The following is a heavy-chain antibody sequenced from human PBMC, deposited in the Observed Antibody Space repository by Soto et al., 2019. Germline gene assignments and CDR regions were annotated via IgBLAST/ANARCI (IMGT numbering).Heavy chain of an antibody. J-gene: IGHJ4*02. CDR3: TRVHTTGPVIPDY. CDR2: IRSKVYGGTT. D-gene: IGHD3-9*01. CDR1: GFTFSDYA. Sequence: EVQLVESGGGLVQPGRSLRLSCTTSGFTFSDYALTWFRQAPGKGLEWVVFIRSKVYGGTTEYAASVKGRFSLSRDDSRSIAYLQMNSLKTEDTAVYYCTRVHTTGPVIPDYWGQGTLVTVSS. V-gene: IGHV3-49*03.